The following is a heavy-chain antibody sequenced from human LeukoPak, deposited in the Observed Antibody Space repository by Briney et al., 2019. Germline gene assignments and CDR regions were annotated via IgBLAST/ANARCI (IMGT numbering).Heavy chain of an antibody. J-gene: IGHJ4*02. Sequence: GGSLRLSCAASGFGFRDFYMSWIRQAPGKGLEWVSYMSSSGNTIYYADSVKGRFTVSRDNAKKSLYLQMNSLRAEDTAVYYCARDGGCSGGSCLWGQGTLVTVSS. D-gene: IGHD2-15*01. CDR2: MSSSGNTI. CDR3: ARDGGCSGGSCL. CDR1: GFGFRDFY. V-gene: IGHV3-11*01.